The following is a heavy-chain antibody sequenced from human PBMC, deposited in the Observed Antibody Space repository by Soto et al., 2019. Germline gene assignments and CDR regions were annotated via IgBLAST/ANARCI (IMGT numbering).Heavy chain of an antibody. CDR3: ARDYLLHIAVTGDYYYYGMDV. D-gene: IGHD6-19*01. J-gene: IGHJ6*02. V-gene: IGHV3-48*02. CDR2: ISSSSSTI. Sequence: EVQLMESGGGLVQPGGSLRLSCAASGLTFSTYSMNWVRQAPGKGLEWVSYISSSSSTIYYADSVKGRFTISRDNAKNSLYLQMNSLRDEDTAVYYCARDYLLHIAVTGDYYYYGMDVWGQGTTVTVSS. CDR1: GLTFSTYS.